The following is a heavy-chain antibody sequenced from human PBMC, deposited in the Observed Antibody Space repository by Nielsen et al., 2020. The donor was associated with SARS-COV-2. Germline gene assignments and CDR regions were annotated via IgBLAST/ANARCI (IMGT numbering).Heavy chain of an antibody. V-gene: IGHV1-69*04. CDR2: IIPILGIA. D-gene: IGHD4-23*01. CDR3: AREAVTRIFDY. Sequence: SVKVSCQASGGTFSSYTISWVRQAPGQGLEWMGRIIPILGIANYAQKFQGRVTITADKSTSTAYMELSSLRSEDTAVYYCAREAVTRIFDYWGQGTLVTVSS. CDR1: GGTFSSYT. J-gene: IGHJ4*02.